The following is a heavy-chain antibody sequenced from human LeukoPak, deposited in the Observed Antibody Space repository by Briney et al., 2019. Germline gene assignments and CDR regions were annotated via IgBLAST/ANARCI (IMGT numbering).Heavy chain of an antibody. D-gene: IGHD3-10*01. V-gene: IGHV4-4*07. J-gene: IGHJ4*02. Sequence: KPSETLSLTCTVSGGSISSYYWSWIRQPAGKGLEWIGRIYTSGSTNYNPYLKSRVTMSVDTSKNQFSLKLSSVTAADTAVYYCARSGPYYYGSGSYYPDYWGQGTLVTVSS. CDR1: GGSISSYY. CDR2: IYTSGST. CDR3: ARSGPYYYGSGSYYPDY.